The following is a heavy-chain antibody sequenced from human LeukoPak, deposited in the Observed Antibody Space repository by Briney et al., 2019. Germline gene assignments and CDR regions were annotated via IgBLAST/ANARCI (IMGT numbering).Heavy chain of an antibody. CDR3: ARVAKERVGGVYYFDY. J-gene: IGHJ4*02. CDR2: IGTAGDT. Sequence: GGSLRLSCPASGFTFSDYVMHWVRQATGKGLEWVSAIGTAGDTYYTGSVKGRLTISRENAKNSLYLQMNSLRAGDTAVYYCARVAKERVGGVYYFDYWGQGTLVTVSS. D-gene: IGHD1-1*01. V-gene: IGHV3-13*01. CDR1: GFTFSDYV.